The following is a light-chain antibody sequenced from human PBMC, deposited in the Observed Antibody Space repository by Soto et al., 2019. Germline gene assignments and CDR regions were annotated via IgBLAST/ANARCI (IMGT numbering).Light chain of an antibody. Sequence: DIQMTQSPSTLSASVGDRVTITCRASQSISSWLAWYQQKPGKAPKLLIYDASSLESGVPSRFSGSGSGTEFTLTISSLQPDDFATYYCQQYNSYSRTFVQGTKVEMK. CDR1: QSISSW. CDR3: QQYNSYSRT. J-gene: IGKJ1*01. CDR2: DAS. V-gene: IGKV1-5*01.